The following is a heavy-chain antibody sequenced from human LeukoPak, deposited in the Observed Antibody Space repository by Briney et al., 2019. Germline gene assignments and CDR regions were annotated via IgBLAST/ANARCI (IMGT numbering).Heavy chain of an antibody. D-gene: IGHD3-10*01. CDR1: GFNVAAYA. CDR2: MSGDSDNK. J-gene: IGHJ4*02. Sequence: GGSLRLSCAASGFNVAAYAMYWVRQPPGKSLEWVSLMSGDSDNKYSAASVKGRFAISRDNSKNSLYLQMNSLTTEDTALYYCAIAYESGSFYRAFAYWGQGALVTVSS. CDR3: AIAYESGSFYRAFAY. V-gene: IGHV3-43*02.